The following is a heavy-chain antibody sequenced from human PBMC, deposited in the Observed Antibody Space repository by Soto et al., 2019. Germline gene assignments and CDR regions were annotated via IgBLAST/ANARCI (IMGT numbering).Heavy chain of an antibody. CDR1: GYTFTSYY. D-gene: IGHD3-10*01. CDR3: ARGLRITMVRGVIEYYYYGMDV. V-gene: IGHV1-46*01. CDR2: INPSGGST. J-gene: IGHJ6*02. Sequence: QVQLVQSGAEVKKPGASVKVSCKASGYTFTSYYMHWVRQAPGQGLEWMGIINPSGGSTSYAQKVHGRVTMTRDTSSSTVYMELSSLRSEDTDVYYCARGLRITMVRGVIEYYYYGMDVWGQGTTVTVSS.